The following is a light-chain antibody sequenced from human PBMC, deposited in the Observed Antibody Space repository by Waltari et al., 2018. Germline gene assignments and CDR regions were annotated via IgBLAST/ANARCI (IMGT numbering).Light chain of an antibody. J-gene: IGLJ2*01. CDR3: SSYTSVNTR. CDR2: DVP. Sequence: QSALTQPASMSGSPGQSITISCTGTSSAVEGFDFVSWYQQYPGKAPKLIIYDVPNRPSGVSHRFSGSRSDNTASLTISGLQAEDEADYYCSSYTSVNTRFGGGTKLTVL. CDR1: SSAVEGFDF. V-gene: IGLV2-14*01.